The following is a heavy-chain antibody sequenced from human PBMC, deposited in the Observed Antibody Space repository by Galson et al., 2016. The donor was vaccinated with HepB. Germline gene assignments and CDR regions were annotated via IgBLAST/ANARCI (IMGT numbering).Heavy chain of an antibody. J-gene: IGHJ4*02. V-gene: IGHV3-48*02. CDR2: ISSSGSTI. CDR3: AAGIAAATAAY. D-gene: IGHD6-13*01. CDR1: GFTFSSFT. Sequence: SLRLSCAGSGFTFSSFTFNWVRQAPGKGLEWLSYISSSGSTIFYSDSVKGRFTISRDNGKNSLYLHMNSLRDEDTAVYYCAAGIAAATAAYWGQGTLPTVSS.